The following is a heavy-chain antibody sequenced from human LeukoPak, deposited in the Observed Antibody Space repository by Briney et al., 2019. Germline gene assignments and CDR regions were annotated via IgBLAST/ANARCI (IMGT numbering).Heavy chain of an antibody. CDR3: ARGTITTVTDS. CDR1: GDSISSSNW. V-gene: IGHV4-4*02. CDR2: IYLRGNT. Sequence: PSGTLSLTCAISGDSISSSNWWTWVRQPPGKGLEWVGEIYLRGNTNYNPSLESRVTISVDESKTHFSLRLESVTAADTAVYYCARGTITTVTDSWGPGTLVTVSS. J-gene: IGHJ4*02. D-gene: IGHD4-17*01.